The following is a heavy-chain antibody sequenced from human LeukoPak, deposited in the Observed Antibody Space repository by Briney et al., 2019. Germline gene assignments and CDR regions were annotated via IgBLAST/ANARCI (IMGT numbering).Heavy chain of an antibody. Sequence: SQTLSLTCTVSGVSISSGLYFWSWIRQPPGKGLEWIGYIYHSGSTYYNPSLESRVTISVDRSKNQFSLKLSSVAAADTAVYYCARDPGAGVGATTGYFFDYWGLGTLVTVSS. D-gene: IGHD1-26*01. J-gene: IGHJ4*02. V-gene: IGHV4-30-2*01. CDR2: IYHSGST. CDR1: GVSISSGLYF. CDR3: ARDPGAGVGATTGYFFDY.